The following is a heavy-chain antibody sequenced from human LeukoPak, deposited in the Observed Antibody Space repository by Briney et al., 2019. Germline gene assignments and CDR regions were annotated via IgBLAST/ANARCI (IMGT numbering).Heavy chain of an antibody. J-gene: IGHJ4*02. CDR3: ARHGGGGESYPRVFDY. Sequence: SETLSLTCTVSGGSISPYYWSWIRQPPGRGLEWIGYTYYSGSTSYNPSLKSRVTISVDTSKNQFSLKLSSVTAADTAVYYCARHGGGGESYPRVFDYWGRGNLVTVSS. CDR1: GGSISPYY. CDR2: TYYSGST. D-gene: IGHD1-26*01. V-gene: IGHV4-59*08.